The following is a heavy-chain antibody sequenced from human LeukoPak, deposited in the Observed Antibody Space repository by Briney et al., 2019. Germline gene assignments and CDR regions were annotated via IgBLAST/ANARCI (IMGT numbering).Heavy chain of an antibody. Sequence: PGGSLRLSCAASGFTVSDYSMAWVRQAPGKGLEWVSYISSSGSTIYYADSVKGRFTISRDNAKNSLYLQMNSLRAEDTAVYYCAREGGDGNYFDYWGQGTLVTVSS. CDR3: AREGGDGNYFDY. V-gene: IGHV3-11*04. J-gene: IGHJ4*02. CDR2: ISSSGSTI. D-gene: IGHD2-21*02. CDR1: GFTVSDYS.